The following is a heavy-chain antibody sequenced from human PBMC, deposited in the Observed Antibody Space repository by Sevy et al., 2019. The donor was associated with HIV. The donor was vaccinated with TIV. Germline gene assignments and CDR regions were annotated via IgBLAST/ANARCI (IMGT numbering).Heavy chain of an antibody. D-gene: IGHD2-8*01. CDR2: LSFGCGKI. CDR1: GFTFNIYS. V-gene: IGHV3-23*01. CDR3: AREGCTKPHDY. Sequence: GGSRLSCAASGFTFNIYSMSWVRQTPGKGLEWVATLSFGCGKINHADSVKGRFTMSRDDSKNAVYLQMNNLRVEDTAIYYCAREGCTKPHDYWGQGTLVTVSS. J-gene: IGHJ4*02.